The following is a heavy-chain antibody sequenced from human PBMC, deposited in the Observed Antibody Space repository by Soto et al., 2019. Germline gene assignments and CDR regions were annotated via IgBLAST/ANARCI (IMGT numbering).Heavy chain of an antibody. D-gene: IGHD6-19*01. CDR3: ARDRAGFFWFDP. Sequence: GGSLRLSCAASGFTVSSNYMSWVRQAPGKGLEWVSVIYSGGSTYYADSVKGRFTISRDNSKNTLYLQMNSLRAEDTAVYYCARDRAGFFWFDPWGQGTLVTVSS. CDR2: IYSGGST. CDR1: GFTVSSNY. V-gene: IGHV3-53*01. J-gene: IGHJ5*02.